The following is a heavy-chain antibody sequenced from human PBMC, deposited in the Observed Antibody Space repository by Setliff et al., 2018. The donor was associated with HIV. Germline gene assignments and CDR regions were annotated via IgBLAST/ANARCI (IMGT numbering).Heavy chain of an antibody. CDR3: ARVREGFLPYDAFEI. CDR2: IHSSGNT. V-gene: IGHV4-34*01. J-gene: IGHJ3*02. CDR1: GGSLSDYY. D-gene: IGHD3-3*01. Sequence: SETLSLTCAVYGGSLSDYYWSWIRQPPGKGLVWLGEIHSSGNTNYSPSLKGRVTISVDTPKNQYSLNLKSVTAADTAVYYCARVREGFLPYDAFEIWGQGTMVTVSS.